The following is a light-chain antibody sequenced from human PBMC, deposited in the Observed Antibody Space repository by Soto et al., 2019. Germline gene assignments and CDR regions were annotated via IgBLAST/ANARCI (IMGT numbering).Light chain of an antibody. CDR1: SSDVGGYNY. CDR2: EVS. CDR3: CSYAGSYTLRV. J-gene: IGLJ3*02. V-gene: IGLV2-8*01. Sequence: QSALTQPPSASGSPGQSVTISCTGTSSDVGGYNYVSWYQQHPGKAPKLIIYEVSKRPSGVPDRFSGSKSGNTASLTISGLQAEDEADYYCCSYAGSYTLRVFGGGTKLTVL.